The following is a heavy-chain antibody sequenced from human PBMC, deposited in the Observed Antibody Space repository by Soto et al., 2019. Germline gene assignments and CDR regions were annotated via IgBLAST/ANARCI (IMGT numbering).Heavy chain of an antibody. J-gene: IGHJ5*02. CDR3: AKDGRSSTSFLGFDP. V-gene: IGHV3-30*18. D-gene: IGHD2-2*01. Sequence: GGSLRLSCAASGFTFSSYGMHWVRQAPGKGLEWVAVISYDGSNKYYADSVKGRFTISRDNSKNTLYLQMNSLRAEDTAVYYCAKDGRSSTSFLGFDPWGQGTLVTVSS. CDR1: GFTFSSYG. CDR2: ISYDGSNK.